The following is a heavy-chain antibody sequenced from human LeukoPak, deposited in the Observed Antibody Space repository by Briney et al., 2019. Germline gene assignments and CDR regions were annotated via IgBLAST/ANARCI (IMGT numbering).Heavy chain of an antibody. CDR1: GFSFSSYG. J-gene: IGHJ4*02. CDR2: ISYDGSNK. V-gene: IGHV3-30*03. D-gene: IGHD3-3*01. CDR3: ARGGNYDFWSGYLGY. Sequence: AGGSLRLSCEGSGFSFSSYGMNWVRQAPGKGLEWVAVISYDGSNKYYADSVKGRFTISRDNSKNTLYLQMNSLRAEDTAVYYCARGGNYDFWSGYLGYWGQGTLVTVSS.